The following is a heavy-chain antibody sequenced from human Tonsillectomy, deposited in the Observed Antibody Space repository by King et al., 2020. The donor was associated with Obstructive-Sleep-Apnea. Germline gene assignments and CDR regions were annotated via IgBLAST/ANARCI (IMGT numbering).Heavy chain of an antibody. V-gene: IGHV4-34*01. CDR3: ARSGSDAFDV. Sequence: VQLQQWGAGLLKPSEPLSLTCAVYGVSFGGFYWHWIRQPPGKGLECIGEINHSGNTDYTPSLKSRVTISLDTSKNQFSLRLNSVTAADTAVYYCARSGSDAFDVWGQGTTVTVSS. CDR1: GVSFGGFY. CDR2: INHSGNT. D-gene: IGHD3-3*01. J-gene: IGHJ3*01.